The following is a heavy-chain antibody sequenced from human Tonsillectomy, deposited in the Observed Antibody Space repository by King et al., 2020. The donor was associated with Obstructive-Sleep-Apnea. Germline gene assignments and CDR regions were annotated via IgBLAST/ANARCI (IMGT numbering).Heavy chain of an antibody. CDR3: ARENDNDTYGYSHYFDY. Sequence: VQLVESGGGLVRPGGSLRLSCAASGFSFSTYWMTWGRQAPGKGLEWVANIRQDGTEMYYVDSVKGRFTISRDNAKNSLYLQMTSLRAEDTAVYYCARENDNDTYGYSHYFDYWGQGTLVTVSS. CDR2: IRQDGTEM. V-gene: IGHV3-7*03. CDR1: GFSFSTYW. J-gene: IGHJ4*02. D-gene: IGHD5-18*01.